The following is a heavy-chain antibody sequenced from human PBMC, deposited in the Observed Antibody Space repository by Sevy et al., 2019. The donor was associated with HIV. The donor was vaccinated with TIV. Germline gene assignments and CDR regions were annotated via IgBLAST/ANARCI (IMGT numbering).Heavy chain of an antibody. CDR2: ISGSGGST. J-gene: IGHJ4*02. CDR3: AKNGGSGWKGGYYFDY. V-gene: IGHV3-23*01. CDR1: GFTFSSYA. Sequence: GGSLRLSCAASGFTFSSYAMCWVRQAPGKGLEWVSAISGSGGSTYYADSVKGRFTISRDNSKNTLYLQMNSLRAEDTAVYYCAKNGGSGWKGGYYFDYWGQGTLVTVSS. D-gene: IGHD6-19*01.